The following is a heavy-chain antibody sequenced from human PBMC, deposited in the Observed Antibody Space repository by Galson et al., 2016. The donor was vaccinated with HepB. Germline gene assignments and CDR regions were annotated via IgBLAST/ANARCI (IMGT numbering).Heavy chain of an antibody. CDR2: ISYDGNNK. D-gene: IGHD5-18*01. CDR1: GFTFSTYG. J-gene: IGHJ4*02. Sequence: SLRLSCAAAGFTFSTYGMHWVRQAPGKGLEWVAAISYDGNNKYYADFVKGRLTISRDNSKRTLYLQMNSLRAEDTAVYYCAKQTEPDTASAFEYWGQGTLVTVSS. CDR3: AKQTEPDTASAFEY. V-gene: IGHV3-30*18.